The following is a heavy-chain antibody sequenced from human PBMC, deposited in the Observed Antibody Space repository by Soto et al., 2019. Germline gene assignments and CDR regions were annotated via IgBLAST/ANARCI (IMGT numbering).Heavy chain of an antibody. D-gene: IGHD3-3*01. CDR2: IYYSGST. CDR3: ATSNYDFWSGYYHNWFDP. V-gene: IGHV4-4*07. CDR1: GGAINSYY. Sequence: PSETLSLTCTVSGGAINSYYWTWIRQPAGKGLEWIGRIYYSGSTKYNPSLQSRVTMSVDTSKNQFSLKLTSVTAADTAVYYCATSNYDFWSGYYHNWFDPWGQGTLVTVSS. J-gene: IGHJ5*02.